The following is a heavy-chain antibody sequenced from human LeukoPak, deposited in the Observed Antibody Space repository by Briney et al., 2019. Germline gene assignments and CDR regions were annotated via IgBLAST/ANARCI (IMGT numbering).Heavy chain of an antibody. D-gene: IGHD3-22*01. Sequence: GGSLRLSCAASGFTFSNYWMHWVRQAPGKGLVWVSRIDTDGGDTSYADSVKGRFTISRDNAKNSLYLQMNSLRAEDTALYYCAKDNRGPPRLTYYYDSSGYQPWGFDLWGRGTLVTVSS. CDR1: GFTFSNYW. CDR2: IDTDGGDT. V-gene: IGHV3-74*01. J-gene: IGHJ2*01. CDR3: AKDNRGPPRLTYYYDSSGYQPWGFDL.